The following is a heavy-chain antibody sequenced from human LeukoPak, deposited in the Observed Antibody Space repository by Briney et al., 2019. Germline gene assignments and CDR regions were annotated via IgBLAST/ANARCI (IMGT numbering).Heavy chain of an antibody. CDR2: ISGSGGST. CDR1: GFTFSSYA. CDR3: AHSPGLVGAKGGIDAFDI. J-gene: IGHJ3*02. D-gene: IGHD1-26*01. V-gene: IGHV3-23*01. Sequence: GGSLRLSCAASGFTFSSYAMSWVRQAPGKGLEWVSAISGSGGSTYYADSVKGRFTISRDNSKNTLYLQMNSLRAEDTAVYYCAHSPGLVGAKGGIDAFDIWGQGTMVTVSS.